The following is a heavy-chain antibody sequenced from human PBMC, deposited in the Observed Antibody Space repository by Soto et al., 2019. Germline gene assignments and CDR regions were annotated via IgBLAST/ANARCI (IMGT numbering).Heavy chain of an antibody. D-gene: IGHD2-8*01. Sequence: QVQLVQSGAEVKKPGASMKVSCKASGYTFTSHGISWVRQAPGQELEWMGWNNVYNGDTNYARKFQGRLSMTADSSTNTAYLELRSLISDDTSVYYCARNSLGGPVLATIHFDQWGQGTLV. V-gene: IGHV1-18*04. CDR3: ARNSLGGPVLATIHFDQ. CDR2: NNVYNGDT. CDR1: GYTFTSHG. J-gene: IGHJ4*02.